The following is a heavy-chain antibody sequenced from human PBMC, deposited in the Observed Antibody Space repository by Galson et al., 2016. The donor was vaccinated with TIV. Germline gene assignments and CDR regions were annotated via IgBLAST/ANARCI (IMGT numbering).Heavy chain of an antibody. CDR3: TRDGRGNWKYVDYFDY. CDR1: GFTFDSYP. V-gene: IGHV3-30-3*01. CDR2: ISHDGNNK. J-gene: IGHJ4*02. Sequence: SLRLSCAASGFTFDSYPFHWVRQTPGKGLEWVAIISHDGNNKDFADSVRGRFTISRDSSKNTVFLQMNSLRLEDTAVYYCTRDGRGNWKYVDYFDYWGQGTLVTVSS. D-gene: IGHD1-7*01.